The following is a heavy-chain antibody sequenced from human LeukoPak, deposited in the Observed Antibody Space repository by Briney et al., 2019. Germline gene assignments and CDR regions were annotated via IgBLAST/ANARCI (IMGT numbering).Heavy chain of an antibody. Sequence: QPGGSLRLSCAASGFTFSSYEMNWVRQAPGKGLEWASYISSSGSVIYYADSVKGRFTISRDNAKNSLYLQMNSLRAEDTALYYCARDLWFGETHYWGQGTLVTVSS. CDR2: ISSSGSVI. J-gene: IGHJ4*02. D-gene: IGHD3-10*01. V-gene: IGHV3-48*03. CDR1: GFTFSSYE. CDR3: ARDLWFGETHY.